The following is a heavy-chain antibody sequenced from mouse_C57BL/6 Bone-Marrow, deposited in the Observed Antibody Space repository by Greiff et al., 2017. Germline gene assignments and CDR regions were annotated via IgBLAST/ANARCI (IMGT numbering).Heavy chain of an antibody. CDR3: ARKKNGDDDY. CDR2: IDPSVSYT. J-gene: IGHJ2*01. CDR1: GYTFTSYW. V-gene: IGHV1-50*01. D-gene: IGHD4-1*01. Sequence: QVQLQQSGAELVKPGASVKLSCKASGYTFTSYWMQWVKQRPGQGLEWIGEIDPSVSYTNYNQKFKGKATLTVDTSSSTAYMQRSSLTSEDSAVYYCARKKNGDDDYWGQGTTLTVSS.